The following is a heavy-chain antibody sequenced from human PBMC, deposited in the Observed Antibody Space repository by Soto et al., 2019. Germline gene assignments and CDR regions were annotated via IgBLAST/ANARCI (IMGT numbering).Heavy chain of an antibody. CDR2: INSDGSST. CDR1: GFDFSNSW. CDR3: VRAYENSNYYFAH. D-gene: IGHD3-22*01. Sequence: PGGSLRLSCAASGFDFSNSWMHWVRQVPGKGLVWVSHINSDGSSTTYADSVTGRFTISRDDSKNTAYLEMDSLKTEDTALYYCVRAYENSNYYFAHWSRGTLVTVSS. V-gene: IGHV3-74*03. J-gene: IGHJ4*02.